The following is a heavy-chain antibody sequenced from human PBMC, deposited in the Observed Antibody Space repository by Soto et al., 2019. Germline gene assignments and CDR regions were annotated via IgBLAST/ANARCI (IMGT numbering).Heavy chain of an antibody. V-gene: IGHV3-23*01. D-gene: IGHD4-17*01. J-gene: IGHJ3*01. CDR3: ARDPNGDYLGAFDF. Sequence: EVQLLEPGGGLVQPGGSLRLSCAASGFTFSSFFMSWVRQAPGKGLDWVSGIGANGGGTYYPDSVKGRFIISRDNSKNPLFLQMNSLRAEDTAVYYCARDPNGDYLGAFDFLGQKTMVTVSS. CDR1: GFTFSSFF. CDR2: IGANGGGT.